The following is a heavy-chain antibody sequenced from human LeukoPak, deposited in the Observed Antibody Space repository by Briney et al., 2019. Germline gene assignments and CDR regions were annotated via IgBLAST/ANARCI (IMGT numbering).Heavy chain of an antibody. J-gene: IGHJ6*02. D-gene: IGHD5-24*01. CDR3: ARSKQHRDGYLRVFRPYYYYGMDV. V-gene: IGHV3-48*01. CDR1: GFTFSSYS. Sequence: PGGSLRLSCAASGFTFSSYSMNWVRQAPGKGLEWVSYISSSSSTIYYADSVKGRFTISRDNAKNSLYLQMNSLRAEDTAVYYCARSKQHRDGYLRVFRPYYYYGMDVWGQGTTVTVSS. CDR2: ISSSSSTI.